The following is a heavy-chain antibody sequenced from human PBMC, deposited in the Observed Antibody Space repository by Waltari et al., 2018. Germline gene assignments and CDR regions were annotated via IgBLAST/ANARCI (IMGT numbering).Heavy chain of an antibody. CDR1: GFTFSNSW. CDR2: IKQDGSEK. J-gene: IGHJ6*02. Sequence: EVQVVESGGGLVQPGGSLRFSCAASGFTFSNSWMDWVRQAPGKGLGWVANIKQDGSEKNYVDSVKGRFTIFRDNTKNSLYLQMNSLRAEDTAVYYCSKSLDVWGPGTTVTVSS. CDR3: SKSLDV. V-gene: IGHV3-7*01.